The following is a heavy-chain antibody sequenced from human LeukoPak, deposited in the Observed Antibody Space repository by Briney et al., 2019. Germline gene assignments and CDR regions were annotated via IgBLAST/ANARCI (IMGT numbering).Heavy chain of an antibody. D-gene: IGHD1-7*01. V-gene: IGHV1-69*13. CDR3: ARGAGTSPIYY. CDR2: IIPIFGGA. CDR1: GGSISSHA. Sequence: SVKVSCKASGGSISSHAISWVRQPPGPGLGWMGGIIPIFGGAKYAQKFQGRVTITADESTSTAYMELSGLTTEDSAVYYCARGAGTSPIYYWGQGTLVTVSS. J-gene: IGHJ4*02.